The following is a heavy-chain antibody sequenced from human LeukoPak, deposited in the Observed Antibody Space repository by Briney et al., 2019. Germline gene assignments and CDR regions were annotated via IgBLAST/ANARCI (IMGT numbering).Heavy chain of an antibody. CDR1: GYSISSGYY. J-gene: IGHJ4*02. CDR3: ARDDSSSVDY. Sequence: SETLSPTCTVSGYSISSGYYWGWIRQPPGTGLEWIGSIYHSGSTYYNPSLKSRVTISVDTSKNQFSLKLSSVTAADTAVYYCARDDSSSVDYWGQGTLVTVSS. V-gene: IGHV4-38-2*02. CDR2: IYHSGST. D-gene: IGHD6-6*01.